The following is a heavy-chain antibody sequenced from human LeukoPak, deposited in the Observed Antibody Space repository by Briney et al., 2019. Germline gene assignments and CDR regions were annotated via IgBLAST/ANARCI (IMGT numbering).Heavy chain of an antibody. CDR2: VNPNSGDT. V-gene: IGHV1-8*01. J-gene: IGHJ4*02. Sequence: ASVKVSCKASGYTFTSYDINWVRQATGQGLEWMGWVNPNSGDTGYAQKFQGRVTMTRNTSISTAYMELSSLRSEDTAVYYCARGQMAGIAARRDFDYWGQGTLVTVSS. D-gene: IGHD6-6*01. CDR3: ARGQMAGIAARRDFDY. CDR1: GYTFTSYD.